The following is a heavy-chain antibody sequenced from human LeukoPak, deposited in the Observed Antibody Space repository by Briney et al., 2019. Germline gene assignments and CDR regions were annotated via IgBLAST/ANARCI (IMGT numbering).Heavy chain of an antibody. D-gene: IGHD2-2*01. J-gene: IGHJ3*02. Sequence: GGSLRLSCAASGFTFSDYYMSWIRQAPGKGLEWVSYISSSGSTIYYADSVKGRFTISRDNAKNTLYLQMSSLRAEDTAVYYCAKDQEGVAVVLLHDAFDIWGQGTMVTVSS. V-gene: IGHV3-11*04. CDR1: GFTFSDYY. CDR3: AKDQEGVAVVLLHDAFDI. CDR2: ISSSGSTI.